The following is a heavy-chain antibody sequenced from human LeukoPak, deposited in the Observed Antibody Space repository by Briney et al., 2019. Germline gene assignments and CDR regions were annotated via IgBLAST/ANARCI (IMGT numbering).Heavy chain of an antibody. CDR1: GGSISSYY. V-gene: IGHV4-59*08. CDR3: ARGDSILTGFYY. CDR2: IYYSGST. Sequence: SETLSLTCTVSGGSISSYYWSWIRQPPGKGLEWIGYIYYSGSTNYNPSLKSRVTISVDTSKNQFSLKLSSVTAADTAVYYCARGDSILTGFYYWGQGTLVTVSS. J-gene: IGHJ4*02. D-gene: IGHD3-9*01.